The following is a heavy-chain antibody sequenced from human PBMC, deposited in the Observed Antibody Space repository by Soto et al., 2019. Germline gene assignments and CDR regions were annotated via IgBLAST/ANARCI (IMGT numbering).Heavy chain of an antibody. CDR1: GFTFSSYG. CDR2: ISYDGSNK. J-gene: IGHJ6*02. D-gene: IGHD2-21*01. V-gene: IGHV3-30*18. Sequence: QVQLVESGGGVVQPGRSLRLSCAASGFTFSSYGTHWVRQAPGKGLEWVAVISYDGSNKYYADSVKGRFTISRDNSKNTLYLQMNSLRAEDTAVYYCAKEVGVVTDYYYGMDVWGQGTTVTVSS. CDR3: AKEVGVVTDYYYGMDV.